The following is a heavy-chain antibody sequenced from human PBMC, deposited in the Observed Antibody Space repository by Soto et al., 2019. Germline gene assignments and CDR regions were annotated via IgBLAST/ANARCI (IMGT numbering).Heavy chain of an antibody. CDR2: ITGSTGST. V-gene: IGHV3-23*01. J-gene: IGHJ6*03. CDR3: VKDTSSSPYYMDV. CDR1: GFTFSNFA. D-gene: IGHD2-2*01. Sequence: GGSLILSCAASGFTFSNFAMGWVRHAPGKGLEWVSEITGSTGSTYYADSVRGRFFISRDNSKNTLHLQMNSLRVEDTAVYYCVKDTSSSPYYMDVWGKGTTVTVS.